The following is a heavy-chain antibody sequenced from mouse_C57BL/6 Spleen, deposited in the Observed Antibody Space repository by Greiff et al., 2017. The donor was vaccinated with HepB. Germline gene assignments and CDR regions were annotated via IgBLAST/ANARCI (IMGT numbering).Heavy chain of an antibody. CDR3: ARSMTTVAYFDD. V-gene: IGHV1-81*01. Sequence: QVQLQQSGAELARPGASVKLSCKASGYTFTSYGISWVKQRTGQGLEWIGEIYPRSGNTYYNEKFKGKATLTADNTASTAYMELRSLTSEDSAVYFCARSMTTVAYFDDWGHGTTLTVST. J-gene: IGHJ2*01. CDR2: IYPRSGNT. CDR1: GYTFTSYG. D-gene: IGHD1-1*01.